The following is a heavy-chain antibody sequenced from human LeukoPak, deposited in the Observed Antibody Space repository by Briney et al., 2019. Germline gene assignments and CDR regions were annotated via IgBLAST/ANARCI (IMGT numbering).Heavy chain of an antibody. CDR1: GGSISSSSYY. Sequence: SETLSLTCTVSGGSISSSSYYWGWIRQPPGKGLGWIGSIYYSRSTYYNPSLKSRVTISVDTSKNQFSLKLSSVTAADTAVYYCARGGRRITMIVVPFDYWGQGTLVTVSS. D-gene: IGHD3-22*01. CDR2: IYYSRST. CDR3: ARGGRRITMIVVPFDY. J-gene: IGHJ4*02. V-gene: IGHV4-39*07.